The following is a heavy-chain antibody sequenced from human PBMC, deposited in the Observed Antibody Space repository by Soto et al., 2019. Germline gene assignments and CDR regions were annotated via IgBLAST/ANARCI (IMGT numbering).Heavy chain of an antibody. D-gene: IGHD3-16*02. CDR1: GFTFDDFA. Sequence: VQLVESGGGLVQPGRSLRLSCVASGFTFDDFAMHWDRQAPGKGLEWVSGMSWNRGSIVYADSVKGRFTISRDNAKNSLFLQMNSLRPEDPALYYCTKDISLGELSAPDHWGQGTLVTVSS. J-gene: IGHJ4*02. CDR2: MSWNRGSI. V-gene: IGHV3-9*01. CDR3: TKDISLGELSAPDH.